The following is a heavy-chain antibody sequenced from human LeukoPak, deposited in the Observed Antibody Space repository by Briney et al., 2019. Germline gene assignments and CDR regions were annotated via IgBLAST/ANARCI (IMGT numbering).Heavy chain of an antibody. CDR3: ARGYDSSGYADAFDI. Sequence: GASVKVSCKASGGTFSSYAISWVRQAPGQGLEWMRRIIPILGIANYAQKFQGRVTITADKSTSTAYMELGSLRSEDTAVYYCARGYDSSGYADAFDIWGQGTMVTVSS. V-gene: IGHV1-69*04. CDR1: GGTFSSYA. J-gene: IGHJ3*02. CDR2: IIPILGIA. D-gene: IGHD3-22*01.